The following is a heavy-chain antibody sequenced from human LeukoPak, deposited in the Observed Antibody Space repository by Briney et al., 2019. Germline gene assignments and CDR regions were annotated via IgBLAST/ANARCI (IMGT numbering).Heavy chain of an antibody. CDR2: FDPVDGET. V-gene: IGHV1-24*01. Sequence: ASVKVSCKVSGYTLTELSMHWVRQAPGKGLEWMGGFDPVDGETIYAQKFQGRVTMTEDTSTDTAYMELSSLRSEDTAVYYCATDGKLFIVGATRRYYYYGMDVWGQGTTVTVSS. CDR3: ATDGKLFIVGATRRYYYYGMDV. J-gene: IGHJ6*02. CDR1: GYTLTELS. D-gene: IGHD1-26*01.